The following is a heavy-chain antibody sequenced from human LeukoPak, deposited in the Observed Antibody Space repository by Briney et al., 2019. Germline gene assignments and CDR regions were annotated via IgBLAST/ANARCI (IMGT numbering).Heavy chain of an antibody. CDR3: AKIFARYGLYSGGDS. J-gene: IGHJ4*02. D-gene: IGHD3-16*02. Sequence: GGSLRLSCATSGFFFSDYYMGWIRQAPGKGLEWVAYISDSSHMIYYADSVKGRFAVSRDNAGNSLHLQMNSLTVEDTAVYYCAKIFARYGLYSGGDSWGQGTLVTVSS. CDR1: GFFFSDYY. V-gene: IGHV3-11*01. CDR2: ISDSSHMI.